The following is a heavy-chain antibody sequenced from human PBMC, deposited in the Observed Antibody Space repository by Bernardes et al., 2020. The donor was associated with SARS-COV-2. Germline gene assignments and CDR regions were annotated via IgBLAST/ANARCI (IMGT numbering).Heavy chain of an antibody. CDR3: AKDLGGTYNA. V-gene: IGHV3-23*01. Sequence: GGSRRLSCACPCFTLHTHDKTWVLPAPGKGLEWVAGFRIRNADIEYAESVKGRFTISRDDSRNTLYLQMNSLRVEDTGMYYCAKDLGGTYNAWGQGILVTVSS. J-gene: IGHJ5*02. CDR2: FRIRNADI. CDR1: CFTLHTHD. D-gene: IGHD1-26*01.